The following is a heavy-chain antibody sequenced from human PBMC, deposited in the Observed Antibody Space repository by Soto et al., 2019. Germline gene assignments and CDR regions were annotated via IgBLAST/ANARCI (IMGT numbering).Heavy chain of an antibody. Sequence: SVKVSCKACVCTFSSYSISLVRQAPGQGLEWMGGIIPIFGTANYAQKFQGRVTITADESTSTAYMELSSLRSEDTAVYYCARGSSPANYYDSSGSLGYWGQGTLVTVSS. J-gene: IGHJ4*02. V-gene: IGHV1-69*13. D-gene: IGHD3-22*01. CDR2: IIPIFGTA. CDR1: VCTFSSYS. CDR3: ARGSSPANYYDSSGSLGY.